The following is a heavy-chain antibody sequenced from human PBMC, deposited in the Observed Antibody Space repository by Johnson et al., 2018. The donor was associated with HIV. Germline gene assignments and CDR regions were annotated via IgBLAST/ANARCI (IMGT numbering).Heavy chain of an antibody. Sequence: VQLVESGGGVVQPGRSLRLSCAASGFTFSSYPMHWVRQAPGKGLEWVAVISHDGRNEYHADSVKGRFTISRDNYKNTLYLQMNSLRVEDTAVYYCAKGGGCGGDCYSGYDAFDIWGRGTMITVSS. CDR2: ISHDGRNE. CDR1: GFTFSSYP. D-gene: IGHD2-21*01. CDR3: AKGGGCGGDCYSGYDAFDI. J-gene: IGHJ3*02. V-gene: IGHV3-30*04.